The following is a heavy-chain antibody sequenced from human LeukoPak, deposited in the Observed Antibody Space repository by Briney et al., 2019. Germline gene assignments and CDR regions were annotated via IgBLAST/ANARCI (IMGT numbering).Heavy chain of an antibody. CDR3: ARDRSAGVWDY. V-gene: IGHV1-2*02. CDR1: GYTFTGYY. J-gene: IGHJ4*02. CDR2: INTNSGGT. Sequence: EASVKVSCKASGYTFTGYYMHWVRQAPGQGLEWMGWINTNSGGTNYEQKFQGRVTMTRDTSISTAYMELTGLTSDDTAVYYCARDRSAGVWDYWGQGTLVSVSS. D-gene: IGHD3-16*01.